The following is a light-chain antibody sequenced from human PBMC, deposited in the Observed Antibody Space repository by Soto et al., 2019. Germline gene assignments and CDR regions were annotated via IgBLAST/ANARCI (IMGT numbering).Light chain of an antibody. CDR1: QSVLYSSNNHNS. J-gene: IGKJ1*01. Sequence: DIVMTQSPDSLAVSLGERATINCKSSQSVLYSSNNHNSVAWYQQKPGQPPKLLIYWASTRESGVPDRFSGSGSGTDFTLTISSLRAEDVAVYYCQQYYTTPCTFGEGTRVEIK. V-gene: IGKV4-1*01. CDR3: QQYYTTPCT. CDR2: WAS.